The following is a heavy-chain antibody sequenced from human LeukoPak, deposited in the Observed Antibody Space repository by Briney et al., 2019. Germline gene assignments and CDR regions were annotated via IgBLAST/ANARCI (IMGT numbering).Heavy chain of an antibody. D-gene: IGHD2-2*01. CDR2: IIPILGIA. J-gene: IGHJ6*02. V-gene: IGHV1-69*04. Sequence: ASVKVSCKASGGTFSSYAISWVRQAPGQGLEWMGRIIPILGIANYAQKFQGRVTITADKSTSTAYMELSSLRSEDTAVYYCARVYCSSTSCYPHYYYYYGMDVWGQGTTVTVSS. CDR1: GGTFSSYA. CDR3: ARVYCSSTSCYPHYYYYYGMDV.